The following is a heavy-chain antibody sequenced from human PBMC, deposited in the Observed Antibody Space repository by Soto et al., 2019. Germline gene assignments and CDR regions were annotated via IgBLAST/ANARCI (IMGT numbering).Heavy chain of an antibody. V-gene: IGHV3-48*02. CDR3: ARDRENYYYYGMDV. J-gene: IGHJ6*02. D-gene: IGHD3-10*01. Sequence: DVKLVESGGGLVQPGGSLRLSCAASGFTFSSYSMNWVRQAPGKGLEWVSYISSSSSTIYYADSVKGRFTISRDNAKNSLYLQMNSLRDEDTAVYYCARDRENYYYYGMDVWGQGTTVTVSS. CDR1: GFTFSSYS. CDR2: ISSSSSTI.